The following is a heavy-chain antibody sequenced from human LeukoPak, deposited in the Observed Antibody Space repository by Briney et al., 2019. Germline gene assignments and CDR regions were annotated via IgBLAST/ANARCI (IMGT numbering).Heavy chain of an antibody. CDR2: IYHSGST. D-gene: IGHD4-11*01. Sequence: SETLSLTCAVSGYSISSGYYWGWIRQPPGKGLEWIGSIYHSGSTYYNPSLKSRVTISVDTSKNQFSLKLSSVTAADTAVYYCARMNTVTTILPWFDPWGQGTLVTVSP. J-gene: IGHJ5*02. CDR3: ARMNTVTTILPWFDP. V-gene: IGHV4-38-2*01. CDR1: GYSISSGYY.